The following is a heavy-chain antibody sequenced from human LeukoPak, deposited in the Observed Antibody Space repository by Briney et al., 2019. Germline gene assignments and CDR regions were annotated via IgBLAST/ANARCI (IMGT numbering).Heavy chain of an antibody. D-gene: IGHD6-13*01. CDR1: GFNISNYE. V-gene: IGHV3-7*01. Sequence: PGGSLRLSCAASGFNISNYEMNWVRQAPGKGLEWVANINQDGRKKYYVDSVKGRFTISRDNAKNSLYLQMNSLRAEDTAVYYCAGSWSPYDAFDIWGQGTMVTVSS. CDR3: AGSWSPYDAFDI. J-gene: IGHJ3*02. CDR2: INQDGRKK.